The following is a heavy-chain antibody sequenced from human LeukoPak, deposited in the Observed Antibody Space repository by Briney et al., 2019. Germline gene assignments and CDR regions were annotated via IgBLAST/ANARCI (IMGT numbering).Heavy chain of an antibody. J-gene: IGHJ5*01. CDR3: ARVVAVAGTFPDS. CDR2: IYYTGTT. CDR1: GASISNSSHY. D-gene: IGHD6-19*01. V-gene: IGHV4-39*07. Sequence: PSETLSLTCIVSGASISNSSHYWGWIRQPPGKGLEWIGNIYYTGTTYYAPSLKSRVTISIDTPKSQFSLKVSSVTAADTAVYYCARVVAVAGTFPDSWGRGTLVTVSS.